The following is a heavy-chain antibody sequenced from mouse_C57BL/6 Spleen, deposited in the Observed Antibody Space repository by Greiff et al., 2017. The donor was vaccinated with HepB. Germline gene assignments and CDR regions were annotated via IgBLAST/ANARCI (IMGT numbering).Heavy chain of an antibody. J-gene: IGHJ2*01. D-gene: IGHD2-12*01. V-gene: IGHV3-6*01. Sequence: EVQLQESGPGLVKPSQSLSLTCSVTGYSITSGYYWNWIRQFPGNKLEWMGYISYDGSNNYNPSLKNRISITRDTSKNQFFLKLNSVTTEDTATYSCARDCYYSPDYWGQGTTLTVSS. CDR1: GYSITSGYY. CDR2: ISYDGSN. CDR3: ARDCYYSPDY.